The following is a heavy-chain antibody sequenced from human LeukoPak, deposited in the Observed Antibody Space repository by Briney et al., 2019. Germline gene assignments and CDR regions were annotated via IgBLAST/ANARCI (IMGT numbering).Heavy chain of an antibody. Sequence: PGGSLRLSCAASGFTFSSYGMHWVRQAPGKGLEWVAVIWYDGSNKYYADSVKGRFTISRDNSKNTLYLQMNSLRAEDTAVYYCARDYGDYVVWGDYYGMDVWGQGTTVTVSS. CDR1: GFTFSSYG. CDR2: IWYDGSNK. D-gene: IGHD4-17*01. CDR3: ARDYGDYVVWGDYYGMDV. J-gene: IGHJ6*02. V-gene: IGHV3-33*01.